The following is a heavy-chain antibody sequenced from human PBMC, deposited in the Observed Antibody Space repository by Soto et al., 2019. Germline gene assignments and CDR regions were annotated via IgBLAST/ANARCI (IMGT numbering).Heavy chain of an antibody. D-gene: IGHD2-21*02. CDR1: GFSFRDHR. V-gene: IGHV3-48*02. J-gene: IGHJ4*02. CDR2: ISSTGDDI. CDR3: ARLPKGSVVTG. Sequence: VQLMESGGGLVYPGASLRLSCETSGFSFRDHRMNWVRQAPGKGLQWVSYISSTGDDIHYADSVKGRFTVSRDNAKNALVLQMNSLRDDDSAIYYCARLPKGSVVTGWGQGTLVTVSS.